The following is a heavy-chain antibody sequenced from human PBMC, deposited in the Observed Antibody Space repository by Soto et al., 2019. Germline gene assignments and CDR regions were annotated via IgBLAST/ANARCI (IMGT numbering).Heavy chain of an antibody. CDR1: GGTFSSYA. V-gene: IGHV1-69*14. J-gene: IGHJ6*02. CDR2: IIPIFGTA. Sequence: QVQLVQSGAEVRKPGSSVKVSCKASGGTFSSYAVGWVRQAPGQGLEWMGGIIPIFGTANYAQKFRGRVTVTADKSTSTAYMELSSLRSEDTAVYYCARDLGAAAGFYGMDVWGQGTTVTVSS. D-gene: IGHD6-13*01. CDR3: ARDLGAAAGFYGMDV.